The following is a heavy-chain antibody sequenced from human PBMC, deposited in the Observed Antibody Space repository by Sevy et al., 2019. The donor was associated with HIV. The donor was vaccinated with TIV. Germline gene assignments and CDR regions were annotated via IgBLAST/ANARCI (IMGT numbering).Heavy chain of an antibody. V-gene: IGHV1-18*03. D-gene: IGHD6-6*01. CDR3: ARATKYSSSSDDYYGMDV. CDR2: ISAYNGNT. Sequence: ASVKVSCKASGYTFTSYGISWVRQAPGQGLEWMGWISAYNGNTNYAQKLQGRVTMTTDTSTSTAYMELRSLRSDDMAVYYCARATKYSSSSDDYYGMDVWGQGTTVTVSS. J-gene: IGHJ6*02. CDR1: GYTFTSYG.